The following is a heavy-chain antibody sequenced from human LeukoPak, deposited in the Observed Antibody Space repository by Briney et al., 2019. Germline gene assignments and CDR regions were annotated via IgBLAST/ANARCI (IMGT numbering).Heavy chain of an antibody. CDR2: ISTSSSYI. CDR3: AKFGGLPSAGNHHFDY. Sequence: GGSLRLSCAAAGFSFSDSTMNWVRQAPGKGLEWVSSISTSSSYIYYADSVKGRFTIPRDNAKNSLYLQMNSLRAEDTAVYYCAKFGGLPSAGNHHFDYWGQGTLVTVSS. J-gene: IGHJ4*02. D-gene: IGHD3-16*01. CDR1: GFSFSDST. V-gene: IGHV3-21*01.